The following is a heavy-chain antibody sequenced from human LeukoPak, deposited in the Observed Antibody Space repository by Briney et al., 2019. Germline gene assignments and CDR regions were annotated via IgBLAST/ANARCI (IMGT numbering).Heavy chain of an antibody. V-gene: IGHV1-2*02. CDR3: ARDMVRAYNWFDP. CDR1: GYTFTGYY. D-gene: IGHD3-10*01. Sequence: ASVKVSCKASGYTFTGYYMHWVRQAPGQGLEWMGWINPNSGGTNYAQKFQGRVTMTRDTSISTAYMVLSRLRSDDTAVYYCARDMVRAYNWFDPWGQGTLVTVSS. CDR2: INPNSGGT. J-gene: IGHJ5*02.